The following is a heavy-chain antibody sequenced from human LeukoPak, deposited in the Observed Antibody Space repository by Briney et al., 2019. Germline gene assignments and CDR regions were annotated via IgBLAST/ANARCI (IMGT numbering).Heavy chain of an antibody. Sequence: GGSLRLSCAASGATFSSYTMSWVRQAPGKGLVWVSRIKSDGSSTMYADSVKGRFTISRDNAKNTLYLQMNSLRAEDTAVYYCARESPHSDYWGQGTLVTVSP. D-gene: IGHD2-21*01. CDR1: GATFSSYT. CDR3: ARESPHSDY. J-gene: IGHJ4*02. CDR2: IKSDGSST. V-gene: IGHV3-74*03.